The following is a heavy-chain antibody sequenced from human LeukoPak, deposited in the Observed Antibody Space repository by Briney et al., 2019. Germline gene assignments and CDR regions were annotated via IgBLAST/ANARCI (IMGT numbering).Heavy chain of an antibody. J-gene: IGHJ5*02. Sequence: ETLSLTCTVSGGSISSSSYYWSWIRQPPGKGLEWIGYIYYSGSTNYNPSLKSRVTISVDTSKNQFSLKLSSVTAADTAVYYCARDKGGYDFSWFDPWGQGTLVTVSS. CDR3: ARDKGGYDFSWFDP. CDR1: GGSISSSSYY. V-gene: IGHV4-61*01. CDR2: IYYSGST. D-gene: IGHD5-12*01.